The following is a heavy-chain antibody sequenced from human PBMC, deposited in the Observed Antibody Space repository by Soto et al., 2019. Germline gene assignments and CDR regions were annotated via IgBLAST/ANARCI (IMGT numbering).Heavy chain of an antibody. D-gene: IGHD1-1*01. Sequence: GASVKVSCKASGYTFSDYYIHWVRQAPGQGLEWRGWINPNSGGTKYAPKFQGGVTMTRDASITTAYMELSRLRSGDTAVYYCAREPATAKPEGVDFWGQGTLVTVSS. CDR3: AREPATAKPEGVDF. CDR2: INPNSGGT. CDR1: GYTFSDYY. J-gene: IGHJ4*02. V-gene: IGHV1-2*02.